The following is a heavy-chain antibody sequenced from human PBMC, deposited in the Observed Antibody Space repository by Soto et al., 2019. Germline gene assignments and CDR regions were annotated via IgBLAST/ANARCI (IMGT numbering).Heavy chain of an antibody. CDR1: GYTFINYG. CDR3: ARDGWNQPSNYYYYMDV. V-gene: IGHV1-18*01. J-gene: IGHJ6*03. Sequence: QVQLVQSGAEVKKPGASVKVSCKASGYTFINYGISWVRQAPGQGLEWMGWISAYNGNTNYAQKLQGRVTMTTDTSTSTAYMELRSLRSDDTAVYYCARDGWNQPSNYYYYMDVWGKGTTVTVSS. D-gene: IGHD1-1*01. CDR2: ISAYNGNT.